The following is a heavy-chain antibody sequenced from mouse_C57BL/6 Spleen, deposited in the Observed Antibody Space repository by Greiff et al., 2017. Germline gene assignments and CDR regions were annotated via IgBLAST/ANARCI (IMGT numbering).Heavy chain of an antibody. V-gene: IGHV1-55*01. Sequence: QVQLQQPGAELVKPGASVKMSCKASGYTFTSYWITWVKQRPGQGLEWIGDIYPGSGSSNYNEKFKSKATLTVDPSSSTAYMHLSRLTSEDSAVYYCARTGYGNYEPWCAYGGQGTLVTVSA. D-gene: IGHD2-10*02. CDR2: IYPGSGSS. CDR3: ARTGYGNYEPWCAY. CDR1: GYTFTSYW. J-gene: IGHJ3*01.